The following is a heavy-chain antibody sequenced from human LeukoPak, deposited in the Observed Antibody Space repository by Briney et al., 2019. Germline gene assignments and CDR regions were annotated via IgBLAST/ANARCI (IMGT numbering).Heavy chain of an antibody. CDR3: ARVRGGYCSSTSCPRAFDY. CDR2: IKQDGSEK. Sequence: GGSLRLSCAASGLTFSNYWMSWVRKAPGKGLEWVANIKQDGSEKYYVNSVKGRFTISRDNAKNSLYLQMNSLRAEDTAVYYCARVRGGYCSSTSCPRAFDYWGQGTLVTVSS. CDR1: GLTFSNYW. J-gene: IGHJ4*02. D-gene: IGHD2-2*01. V-gene: IGHV3-7*01.